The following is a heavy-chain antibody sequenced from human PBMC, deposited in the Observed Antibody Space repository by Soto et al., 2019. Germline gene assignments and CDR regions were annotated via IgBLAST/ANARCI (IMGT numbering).Heavy chain of an antibody. CDR2: IDSSGSP. J-gene: IGHJ4*02. CDR3: TRGVGWLVDY. D-gene: IGHD6-19*01. CDR1: DDFVTTYY. V-gene: IGHV4-59*02. Sequence: QVQLQESGPGLVKPSETLSLTCTVSDDFVTTYYWSWFRQPPGKGLEWIGSIDSSGSPKYNPSLRSRATISIGTSKNQFSLMLASVTAADTAVYYCTRGVGWLVDYWGQGALVTVSS.